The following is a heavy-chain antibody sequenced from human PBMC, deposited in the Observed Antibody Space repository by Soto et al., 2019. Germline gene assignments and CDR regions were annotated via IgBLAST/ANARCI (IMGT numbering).Heavy chain of an antibody. D-gene: IGHD3-10*01. CDR2: INDSGST. CDR1: GGSFSNYY. CDR3: ARRVRGVNDAFDI. V-gene: IGHV4-34*01. Sequence: SETLSLTCAVYGGSFSNYYWSWIRQAPGKGLEWIGEINDSGSTNYSPSLKSRVTISVDTSKNQFSLKLSSVTAADTAVYYCARRVRGVNDAFDIWGQGTMVTVSS. J-gene: IGHJ3*02.